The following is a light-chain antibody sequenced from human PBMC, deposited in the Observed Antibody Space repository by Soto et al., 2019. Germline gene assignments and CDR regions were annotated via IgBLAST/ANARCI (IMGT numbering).Light chain of an antibody. V-gene: IGLV1-47*01. CDR2: KNN. CDR3: AAWDDSLSGPGV. CDR1: SSNIGNFY. J-gene: IGLJ7*01. Sequence: QLVLTQPPSASGTPGQRVTISCSGSSSNIGNFYVYWYQQLPGTAPKLLIYKNNQRPLGVPDRFSGSKSGTSASLAISGLRSEDEADYYGAAWDDSLSGPGVFGGGTQLTVL.